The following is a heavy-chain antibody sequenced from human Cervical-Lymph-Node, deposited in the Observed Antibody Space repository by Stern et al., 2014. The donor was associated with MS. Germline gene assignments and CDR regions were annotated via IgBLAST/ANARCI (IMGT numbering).Heavy chain of an antibody. V-gene: IGHV2-5*02. J-gene: IGHJ4*02. CDR1: GFSVATAGVG. Sequence: ESGPTLVKPTQTVTLTCTLSGFSVATAGVGVGWIRQPPGKALEWLAALCWGDDKLYSPSLKNRLTIIKDTSKNQVVLTMTNVDPVDTATYYCAHSRVKYCRGGTCYSSLFDYWGQGTLVTVSS. CDR2: LCWGDDK. CDR3: AHSRVKYCRGGTCYSSLFDY. D-gene: IGHD2-15*01.